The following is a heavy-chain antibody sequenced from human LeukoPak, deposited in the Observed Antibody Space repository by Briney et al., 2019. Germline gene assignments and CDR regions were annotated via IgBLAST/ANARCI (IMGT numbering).Heavy chain of an antibody. V-gene: IGHV3-21*01. J-gene: IGHJ4*02. CDR1: GFTFSSYS. D-gene: IGHD6-19*01. Sequence: GGSLRLSCAASGFTFSSYSVNWVRQTPGKGLEWVSSISSGSDYIYIADSVRGRFSVSRDNAKNSLNLQMNSLRAEDTAVYYCARDRPEGRAVAAAFDYWGQGTLVTVSS. CDR2: ISSGSDYI. CDR3: ARDRPEGRAVAAAFDY.